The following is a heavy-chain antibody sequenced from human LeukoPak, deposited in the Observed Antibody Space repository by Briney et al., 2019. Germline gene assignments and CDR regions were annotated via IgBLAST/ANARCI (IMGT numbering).Heavy chain of an antibody. CDR3: ATSGRDMGYCSSTSCSFDY. J-gene: IGHJ4*02. CDR2: ISSSSSYM. D-gene: IGHD2-2*01. Sequence: PGGSLRLSCAASGFTFSSYSMNWVRQAPGKGLEWVSSISSSSSYMYYADSVKGRFTISRDNAKNSLYLQMNSLRAEDTAVYYCATSGRDMGYCSSTSCSFDYWGQGTLVTVSS. CDR1: GFTFSSYS. V-gene: IGHV3-21*01.